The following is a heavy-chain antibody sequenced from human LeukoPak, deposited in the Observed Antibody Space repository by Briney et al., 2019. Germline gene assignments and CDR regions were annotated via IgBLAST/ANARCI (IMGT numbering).Heavy chain of an antibody. J-gene: IGHJ3*02. CDR1: GGSISSHY. D-gene: IGHD2-21*01. CDR2: IYPSGST. CDR3: ARARLALHDAFDI. Sequence: PSETLSLTCTVSGGSISSHYWSWIRQPPGKGLEWIGYIYPSGSTNYNPSLKSRVTISVDTSKNQFSLKLSSVTAADTAVYYCARARLALHDAFDIWGQGTVVTVSS. V-gene: IGHV4-59*11.